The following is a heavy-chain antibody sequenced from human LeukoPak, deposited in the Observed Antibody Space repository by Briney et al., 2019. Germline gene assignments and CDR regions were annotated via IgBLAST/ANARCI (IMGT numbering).Heavy chain of an antibody. J-gene: IGHJ4*02. CDR3: ARDFLEDDY. CDR2: ISSSSSTI. Sequence: GGSLRLSCAASGFTFSNYNMNWVRQAPGKGLEWVSYISSSSSTIHYAESVKGRFTISRDNARNSLYMQMNSLRAEDTAVYYCARDFLEDDYWGQGTLVTVSS. V-gene: IGHV3-48*01. CDR1: GFTFSNYN. D-gene: IGHD3-3*01.